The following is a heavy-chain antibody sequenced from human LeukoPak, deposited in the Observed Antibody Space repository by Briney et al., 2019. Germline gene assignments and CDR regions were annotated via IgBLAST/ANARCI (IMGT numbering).Heavy chain of an antibody. CDR2: ISNGKT. CDR1: GFPFSSHA. CDR3: ARAPSYSSSWLVSDY. V-gene: IGHV3-23*01. J-gene: IGHJ4*02. D-gene: IGHD6-13*01. Sequence: GGSLRLSCAASGFPFSSHAMSWVRQPPGKGLEWVAAISNGKTYYADSVRGRFTISRDDSKNTLYLQMNSLRAEDTAVYYCARAPSYSSSWLVSDYWGQGTLVTVSS.